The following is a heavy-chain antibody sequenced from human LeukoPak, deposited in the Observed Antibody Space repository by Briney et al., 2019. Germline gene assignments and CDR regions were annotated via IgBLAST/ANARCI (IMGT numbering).Heavy chain of an antibody. V-gene: IGHV4-39*01. CDR3: ARLRGAMTPVTSDFDY. J-gene: IGHJ4*02. CDR2: GFYSGSA. Sequence: SETLSLTCTVSGGSISGSSYYWAWIPQPPGKGLEWIASGFYSGSAYYNPSLKSRLTIFVDTSKNQFSLDLSSVTAADTAVYYCARLRGAMTPVTSDFDYWGQGILVTVSS. D-gene: IGHD4-17*01. CDR1: GGSISGSSYY.